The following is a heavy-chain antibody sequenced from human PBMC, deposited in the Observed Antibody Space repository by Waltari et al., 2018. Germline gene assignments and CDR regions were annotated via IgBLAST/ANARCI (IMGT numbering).Heavy chain of an antibody. CDR2: INTSSGGK. J-gene: IGHJ4*02. CDR3: AMTCRGGRWLQKNLGGLDY. D-gene: IGHD5-12*01. CDR1: GYTFTGYY. V-gene: IGHV1-2*04. Sequence: QVQLVQSGAEVKKPGASVKVSCKASGYTFTGYYMHWVRQAPGQWLEWMGVINTSSGGKNDEQKLKGWVTMTRARSISTAYMELSSLRAEDTAVYYGAMTCRGGRWLQKNLGGLDYWGQGTLVTVAS.